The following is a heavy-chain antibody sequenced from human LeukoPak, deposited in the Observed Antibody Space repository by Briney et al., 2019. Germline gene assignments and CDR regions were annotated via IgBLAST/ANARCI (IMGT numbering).Heavy chain of an antibody. CDR2: ISYDGSNK. CDR3: ARDFYYDSSGCFDY. Sequence: PGRSLRLPCAASGFTFSSYGMHWVRQAPGKGLEWVAVISYDGSNKYYADSVKGRFTISRDNSKNTLYLQMNSLRAEDTAVYYCARDFYYDSSGCFDYWGQGTLVTVSS. CDR1: GFTFSSYG. D-gene: IGHD3-22*01. V-gene: IGHV3-30*03. J-gene: IGHJ4*02.